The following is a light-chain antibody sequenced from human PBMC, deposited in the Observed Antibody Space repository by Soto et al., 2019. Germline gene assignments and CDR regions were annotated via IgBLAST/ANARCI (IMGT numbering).Light chain of an antibody. CDR2: KAS. V-gene: IGKV1-5*03. CDR1: QTISSW. CDR3: QQYNSYKWT. J-gene: IGKJ1*01. Sequence: DMQMTQSPSTLSGSVGGRVTLTCRASQTISSWLAWYQQKPGKAPKLLIYKASSLESGVPSRFSGSGSGTEFTLTISSLQPDDFATYYCQQYNSYKWTFGQGTKVDVK.